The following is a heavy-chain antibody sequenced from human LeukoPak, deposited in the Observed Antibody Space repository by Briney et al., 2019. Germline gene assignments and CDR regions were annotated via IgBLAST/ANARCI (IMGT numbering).Heavy chain of an antibody. J-gene: IGHJ5*02. CDR2: IYTSGST. V-gene: IGHV4-4*07. D-gene: IGHD6-13*01. CDR3: ARVSSSSWYRPNWSDP. CDR1: GGSISSYY. Sequence: SETLSLTCTVSGGSISSYYWSWIRQPAGKGLEWIGRIYTSGSTNYNPSLKSRVTMSVDTSKNQFSLKLSSVTAADTAVYYCARVSSSSWYRPNWSDPWGQGTLVTVSS.